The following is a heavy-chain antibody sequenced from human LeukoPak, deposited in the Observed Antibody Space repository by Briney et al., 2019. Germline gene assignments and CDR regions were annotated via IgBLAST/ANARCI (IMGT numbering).Heavy chain of an antibody. D-gene: IGHD3-10*01. CDR1: GFTFSSYG. Sequence: GGSLRLSCAASGFTFSSYGMHWVRQAPGKGQEWVAFIRYDGSNKYYADSVKGRFTISRDNSKNTLYLQMNSLRAEDTAVYYCAKDRSHYYYMDVWGKGTTVTISS. J-gene: IGHJ6*03. CDR2: IRYDGSNK. CDR3: AKDRSHYYYMDV. V-gene: IGHV3-30*02.